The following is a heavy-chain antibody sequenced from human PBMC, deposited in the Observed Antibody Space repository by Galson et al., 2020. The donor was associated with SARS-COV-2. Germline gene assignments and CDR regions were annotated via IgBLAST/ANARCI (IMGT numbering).Heavy chain of an antibody. Sequence: SQTPSLTCTVSGVSFDSNYWTWIRQAPGKGLEWIGFINYRGTTDYNPSLNSRVTISVDTSRNQFSLKLTSVTAADTAVYYCARDCSSYSCWGHYYMDVWGKGTTVTVSS. CDR1: GVSFDSNY. D-gene: IGHD2-2*01. CDR2: INYRGTT. V-gene: IGHV4-59*01. J-gene: IGHJ6*03. CDR3: ARDCSSYSCWGHYYMDV.